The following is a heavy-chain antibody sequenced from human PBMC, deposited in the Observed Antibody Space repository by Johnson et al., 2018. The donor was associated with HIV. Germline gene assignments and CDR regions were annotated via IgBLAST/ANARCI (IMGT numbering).Heavy chain of an antibody. J-gene: IGHJ3*02. Sequence: MLLVESGGGVVQPGRSLRLSCAASGFTFSSYAMHWVRQAPGKGLEWVANIKQDGSEKYYVDSVKGRFTISRDNAKNSLYLQMNSLRAEDTAVYYCVSDRRQFLEWLSDGFDIWGQGKWSPSLQ. CDR3: VSDRRQFLEWLSDGFDI. CDR2: IKQDGSEK. D-gene: IGHD3-3*01. V-gene: IGHV3-7*01. CDR1: GFTFSSYA.